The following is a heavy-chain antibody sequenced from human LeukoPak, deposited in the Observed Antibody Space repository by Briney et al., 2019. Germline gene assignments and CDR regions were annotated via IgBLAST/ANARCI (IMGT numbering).Heavy chain of an antibody. D-gene: IGHD3-3*01. V-gene: IGHV4-39*07. CDR3: ARDSPYYDFWSGAYYYYYMDV. CDR1: GGSISSSSYY. J-gene: IGHJ6*03. CDR2: IYYSGST. Sequence: SETLSLTCTVSGGSISSSSYYWGWIRQPPGKGLEWIGSIYYSGSTYYNPSLKSRVTISVDTSKNQFSLKLSSVTAADTAVYYCARDSPYYDFWSGAYYYYYMDVWGKGTTVTVSS.